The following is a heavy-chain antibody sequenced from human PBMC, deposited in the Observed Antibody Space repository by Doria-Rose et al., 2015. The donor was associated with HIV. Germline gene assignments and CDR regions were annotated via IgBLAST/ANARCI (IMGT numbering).Heavy chain of an antibody. J-gene: IGHJ5*02. V-gene: IGHV4-59*01. D-gene: IGHD3-22*01. Sequence: VQLQESGPGLVKPSETLSLTCTVSGDSISSFYWSWIRQPPGKGLEWIGYIYYSGSTNYNPSLKSRVTISVDTSKNQFSLKLNSVTAADTAVYYCARVGYYDSSGYYHDHWFNPWGQGTLVTVSS. CDR1: GDSISSFY. CDR3: ARVGYYDSSGYYHDHWFNP. CDR2: IYYSGST.